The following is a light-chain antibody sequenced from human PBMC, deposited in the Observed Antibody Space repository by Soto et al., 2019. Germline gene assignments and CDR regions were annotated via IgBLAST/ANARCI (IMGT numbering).Light chain of an antibody. CDR1: NXNIGTNT. CDR3: AAWDDSLGAYV. J-gene: IGLJ1*01. Sequence: QSALTQPPSASATPGQRVTISCSGSNXNIGTNTVNWYQQLPGTAPRLLIYTNNQRPSGVPQRFSGSKTGTSASLAIGGLQSEDGADYYCAAWDDSLGAYVFGTGTKVTVL. CDR2: TNN. V-gene: IGLV1-44*01.